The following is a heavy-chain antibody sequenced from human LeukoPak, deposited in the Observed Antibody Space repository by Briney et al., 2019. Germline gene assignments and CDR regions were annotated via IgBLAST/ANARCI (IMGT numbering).Heavy chain of an antibody. V-gene: IGHV3-23*01. CDR1: GFTFSNYS. D-gene: IGHD3-3*01. J-gene: IGHJ6*04. Sequence: GGSLRLSCAASGFTFSNYSMTWVRQAPGKGLEWVSAISGSGGSTYYADSVRGRFTLSRDNSKSTLYLQMNSLRAEDTAVYYCARDFGDDFWSGQMDVWGKGTTVTVSS. CDR3: ARDFGDDFWSGQMDV. CDR2: ISGSGGST.